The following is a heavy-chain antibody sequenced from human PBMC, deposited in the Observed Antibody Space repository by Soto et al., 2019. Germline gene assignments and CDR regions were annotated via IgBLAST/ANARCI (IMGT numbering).Heavy chain of an antibody. Sequence: EVQFLESGGGLVQPGGSLRLSCAASGFTFSSCAMSWVRQAPGKGLEWVSTITGSYGGTYYADSVRGRFTISRDNSKNTLYLQMNSLRAEDTAVYYCARPHQWIQLWLFLDHWGQGTLVTVSS. D-gene: IGHD5-18*01. J-gene: IGHJ4*02. V-gene: IGHV3-23*01. CDR1: GFTFSSCA. CDR2: ITGSYGGT. CDR3: ARPHQWIQLWLFLDH.